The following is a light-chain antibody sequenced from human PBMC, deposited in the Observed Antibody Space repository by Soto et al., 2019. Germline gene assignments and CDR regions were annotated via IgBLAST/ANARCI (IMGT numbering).Light chain of an antibody. CDR2: NDG. CDR1: NIGGKS. V-gene: IGLV3-21*04. Sequence: SYELTQPPSVSVAPGKTARITCGGNNIGGKSVDWYQLKPGQAPVLIIYNDGDRPSGIPERFSGSNSGNTATLTVSWVEAGDEADYYCQVWGSNADPYVLFGGGTKLTVL. J-gene: IGLJ3*02. CDR3: QVWGSNADPYVL.